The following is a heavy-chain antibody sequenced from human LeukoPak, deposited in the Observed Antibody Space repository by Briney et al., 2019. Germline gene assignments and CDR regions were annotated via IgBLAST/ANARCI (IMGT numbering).Heavy chain of an antibody. CDR2: ISYDGSNK. CDR1: GFTFSSCA. D-gene: IGHD5-18*01. J-gene: IGHJ4*02. V-gene: IGHV3-30*04. CDR3: ARLSGYSYGTFDY. Sequence: LTGGSLRLSCAASGFTFSSCAMHWVRQAPGKGLEWVAVISYDGSNKYYADSVKGRFTISRDNSKNTLYLQMNSLRAEDTAVYYCARLSGYSYGTFDYWGQGTLVTVSS.